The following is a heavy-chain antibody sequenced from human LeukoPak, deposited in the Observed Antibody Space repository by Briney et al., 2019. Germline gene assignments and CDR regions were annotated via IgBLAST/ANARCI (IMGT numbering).Heavy chain of an antibody. Sequence: KPSETLSLTCTVSGGSISSYYWSWIRQPPGKGLEWIGYIYYSGSTNYNPSLKSRVTISVDTSKNQFSLKLSSVTAADTAVYYCARRTYCSGGRCYGEYWFDPWGQGTLVTVSS. CDR1: GGSISSYY. V-gene: IGHV4-59*01. D-gene: IGHD2-15*01. J-gene: IGHJ5*02. CDR2: IYYSGST. CDR3: ARRTYCSGGRCYGEYWFDP.